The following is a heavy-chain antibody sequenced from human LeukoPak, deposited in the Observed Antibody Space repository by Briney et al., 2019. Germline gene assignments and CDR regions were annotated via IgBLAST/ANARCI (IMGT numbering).Heavy chain of an antibody. J-gene: IGHJ4*02. V-gene: IGHV1-2*02. CDR1: GYTFTGYY. Sequence: ASVKVSCKGSGYTFTGYYMHWVRQAPGQGLEWMGWINPNSGGTNYAQKFQGRVTMTRDTSISTAYMELSRLRSDDTAVYYCARERYDILTGYPVYWGQGTLVTVSS. CDR2: INPNSGGT. CDR3: ARERYDILTGYPVY. D-gene: IGHD3-9*01.